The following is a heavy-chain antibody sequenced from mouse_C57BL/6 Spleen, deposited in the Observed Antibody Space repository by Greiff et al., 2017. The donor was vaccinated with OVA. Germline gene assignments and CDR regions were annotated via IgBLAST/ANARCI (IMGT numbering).Heavy chain of an antibody. CDR2: ISYSGST. CDR3: AREGLVYFDY. J-gene: IGHJ2*01. V-gene: IGHV3-1*01. CDR1: GYSITSGYD. Sequence: EVQVVESGPGMVKPSQSLSLTCTVTGYSITSGYDWHWIRHFPGNKLEWMGYISYSGSTNYNPSLKSRISITHDTSKNHFFLKLNSVTTEDTATYYCAREGLVYFDYWGQGTTLTVSS.